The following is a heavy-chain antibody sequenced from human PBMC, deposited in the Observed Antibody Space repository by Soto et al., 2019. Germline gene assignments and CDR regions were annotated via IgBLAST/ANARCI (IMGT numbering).Heavy chain of an antibody. CDR1: GYSFTTYW. J-gene: IGHJ5*02. D-gene: IGHD1-7*01. CDR3: AREKSDLELFNWLDP. V-gene: IGHV5-10-1*03. CDR2: IDPRDSYT. Sequence: DVQLAQSGAEVKKPGESLRITCEASGYSFTTYWISWVRQMPGKGLEWMGAIDPRDSYTKYSPSFQGPVTISVDKSISTAYLQWNSLKASDTAIYYCAREKSDLELFNWLDPWGQGTLVTVSS.